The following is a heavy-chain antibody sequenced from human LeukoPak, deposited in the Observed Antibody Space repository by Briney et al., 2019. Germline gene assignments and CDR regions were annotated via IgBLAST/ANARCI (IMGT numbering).Heavy chain of an antibody. CDR3: ARDLSSYVISDDY. D-gene: IGHD3-16*01. CDR1: GYTFSDYC. J-gene: IGHJ4*02. V-gene: IGHV1-2*02. Sequence: ASVKVSCKTSGYTFSDYCMHWVRQAPGQGLEWMGGVYPKTGGTNYAREFEGRVTMTRDTSISTAYMELSRLTSDDTAVYYCARDLSSYVISDDYWGQGTLVTVSS. CDR2: VYPKTGGT.